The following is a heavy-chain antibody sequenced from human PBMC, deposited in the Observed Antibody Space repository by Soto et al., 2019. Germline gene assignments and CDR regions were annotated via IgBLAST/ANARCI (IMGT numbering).Heavy chain of an antibody. CDR3: ARSSGGNFGIIIEGSNWFDP. V-gene: IGHV1-46*01. J-gene: IGHJ5*02. Sequence: ASVKVSCKAPGDTFTSYYLNWVRQAPGQGLEWMGVINPHGGSTKYAQKFQGRITMTRDTSRSTVYMELSSLRSGDTAIYYCARSSGGNFGIIIEGSNWFDPWGQGTPVTVSS. D-gene: IGHD3-3*01. CDR1: GDTFTSYY. CDR2: INPHGGST.